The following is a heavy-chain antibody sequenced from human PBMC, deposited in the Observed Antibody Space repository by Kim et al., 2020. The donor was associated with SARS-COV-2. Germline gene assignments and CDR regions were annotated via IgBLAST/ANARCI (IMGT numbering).Heavy chain of an antibody. V-gene: IGHV3-23*01. CDR2: LSGSIPDA. CDR3: AKDLLYVPGRGYFDS. Sequence: VGSLRLSCAASGFAFGDYAMSWVRRAPGKGLEWVSALSGSIPDAKYADSVRGRFTISRDNSKNTLFLQMDSLRVDDTAVYYCAKDLLYVPGRGYFDSWGQGVVVTVSS. J-gene: IGHJ4*02. CDR1: GFAFGDYA. D-gene: IGHD3-10*01.